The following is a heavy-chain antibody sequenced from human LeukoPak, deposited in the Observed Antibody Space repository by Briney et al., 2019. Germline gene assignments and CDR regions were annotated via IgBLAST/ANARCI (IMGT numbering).Heavy chain of an antibody. CDR3: ARDRLQHCTRASCYLGYYDFHGFEI. V-gene: IGHV3-23*01. Sequence: GGSLRLSCAASGFTLGNYAMSWVRQTPGKGLEWVSVTSGSGKITSHAESVKGRFTISRDNSNNAVYLQMDSLRAEDTAIYHCARDRLQHCTRASCYLGYYDFHGFEIWGQGTMVTVSS. CDR2: TSGSGKIT. D-gene: IGHD2-2*01. J-gene: IGHJ3*02. CDR1: GFTLGNYA.